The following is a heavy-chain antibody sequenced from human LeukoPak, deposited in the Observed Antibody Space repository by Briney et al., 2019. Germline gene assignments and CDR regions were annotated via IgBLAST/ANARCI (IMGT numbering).Heavy chain of an antibody. CDR3: ARTLGNNWFDP. CDR1: VFTFHDYG. Sequence: GGALRLSRAASVFTFHDYGMSGVRQAPGKGLEWVSGINWFGGSPGYADSVKGRFTISRDNAKNSLYLQMNSLSAEDTALYHCARTLGNNWFDPWGQGTLVTVSS. CDR2: INWFGGSP. J-gene: IGHJ5*01. D-gene: IGHD2/OR15-2a*01. V-gene: IGHV3-20*01.